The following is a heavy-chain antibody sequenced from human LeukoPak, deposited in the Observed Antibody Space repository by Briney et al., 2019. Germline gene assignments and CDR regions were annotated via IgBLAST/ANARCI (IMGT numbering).Heavy chain of an antibody. J-gene: IGHJ5*02. CDR2: IYYSGST. V-gene: IGHV4-59*08. Sequence: PSETLSLTCTVSGGSISGYYWSWIRQPPGKGLEWIGYIYYSGSTNYNPSLKSRGTISVDTSKNQFSLNLSSMTAAGTAAYYCARQGRIAAAGQRETNSFDPWGQGTLVTVSS. D-gene: IGHD6-13*01. CDR3: ARQGRIAAAGQRETNSFDP. CDR1: GGSISGYY.